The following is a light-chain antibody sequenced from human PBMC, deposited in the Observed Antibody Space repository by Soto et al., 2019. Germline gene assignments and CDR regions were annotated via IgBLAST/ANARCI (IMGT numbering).Light chain of an antibody. CDR3: QQYGSSSLT. V-gene: IGKV3-20*01. J-gene: IGKJ4*01. CDR1: QSVGNY. CDR2: GAS. Sequence: EVVLTQSPGTLSLSPGETAALSCRASQSVGNYLAWYQQIHGQTPRLLISGASNRATGIPDRFSGSGSGTDFTLTISRLEPEDFAVYYCQQYGSSSLTFGGGTKVEIK.